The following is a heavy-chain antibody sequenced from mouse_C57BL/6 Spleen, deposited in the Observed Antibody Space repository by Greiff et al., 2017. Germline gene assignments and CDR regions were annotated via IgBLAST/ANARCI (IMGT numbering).Heavy chain of an antibody. CDR2: IYPSDSET. D-gene: IGHD2-1*01. CDR1: GYTFTSYW. J-gene: IGHJ4*01. CDR3: AREDGNYDAMDY. Sequence: VQLQQPGAELVRPGSSVKLSCKASGYTFTSYWMDWVKQRPGQGLEWIGNIYPSDSETHYNQKFKDKATLTVDKSSSTAYMQLSSLTSEDSAVYYCAREDGNYDAMDYWGQGTSVTVSS. V-gene: IGHV1-61*01.